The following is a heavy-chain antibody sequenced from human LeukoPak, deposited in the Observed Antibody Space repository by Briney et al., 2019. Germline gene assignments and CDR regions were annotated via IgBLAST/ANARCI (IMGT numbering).Heavy chain of an antibody. Sequence: ASVKVSCKASGYTFTSYDINWVRQATGQGLEWMGWMNPDSGNTGYAQKFQGRVTITRNTSISTTYMELSSLRSEDTAVYYCARVWVPAAYYYYYYMDVWGEGTTVTVSS. J-gene: IGHJ6*03. D-gene: IGHD2-2*01. CDR1: GYTFTSYD. V-gene: IGHV1-8*03. CDR2: MNPDSGNT. CDR3: ARVWVPAAYYYYYYMDV.